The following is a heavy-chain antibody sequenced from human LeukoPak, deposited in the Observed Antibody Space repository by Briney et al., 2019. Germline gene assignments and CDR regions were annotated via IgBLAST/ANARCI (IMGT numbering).Heavy chain of an antibody. CDR3: ARLPQGAAFDI. V-gene: IGHV3-30-3*01. CDR2: ISYDGSNK. Sequence: GRSLRLSCAASGFTFRSYAMHWVRQAPGKGLEWVAVISYDGSNKYYADSVKGRFTISRDNSKNTLYLQMNSLRAVDTAVYYCARLPQGAAFDIWGQGTMVTVSS. J-gene: IGHJ3*02. D-gene: IGHD4/OR15-4a*01. CDR1: GFTFRSYA.